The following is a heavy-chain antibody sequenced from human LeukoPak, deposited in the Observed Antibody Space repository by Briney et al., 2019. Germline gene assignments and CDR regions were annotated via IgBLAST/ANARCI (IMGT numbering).Heavy chain of an antibody. CDR3: AKGGYCSSTSCYSLDY. D-gene: IGHD2-2*02. Sequence: GGSLRLAWAAAGFTLSSYAMSWVRQAPGRGLELVSAISGSGGSTYYADSVKGRFTIYRDNSKNTLYLQMNSLRAEDTAVYYCAKGGYCSSTSCYSLDYWGQGTLVTVSS. CDR1: GFTLSSYA. J-gene: IGHJ4*02. V-gene: IGHV3-23*01. CDR2: ISGSGGST.